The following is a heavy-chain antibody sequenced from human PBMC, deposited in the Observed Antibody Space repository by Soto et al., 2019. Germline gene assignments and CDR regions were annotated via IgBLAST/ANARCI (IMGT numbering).Heavy chain of an antibody. J-gene: IGHJ4*02. CDR3: ARHPPYSSSSPRGGFDY. V-gene: IGHV4-59*08. CDR1: GGSISSYY. CDR2: IYYSGNT. D-gene: IGHD6-6*01. Sequence: SETLSLTCTVSGGSISSYYWSWIRQPPGKGLEWIGYIYYSGNTNYNPSLKSRVTISVDTSKNQFSLKLSSVTAADTAVYYCARHPPYSSSSPRGGFDYWGQGTLVTVSS.